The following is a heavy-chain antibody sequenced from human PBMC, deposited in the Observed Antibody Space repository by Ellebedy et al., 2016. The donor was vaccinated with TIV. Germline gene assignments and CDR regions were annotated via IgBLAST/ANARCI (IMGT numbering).Heavy chain of an antibody. CDR3: YGRGDFDY. Sequence: GGSLRLXXAASGFTFGSYWMSWVRQAPGEGLEWVANINLGGSQVYYVDSVRGRFTISRDNARNSLYLQMNSLRAEDTAVYYCYGRGDFDYWGQGTLVTVSS. D-gene: IGHD4-17*01. V-gene: IGHV3-7*01. CDR1: GFTFGSYW. J-gene: IGHJ4*02. CDR2: INLGGSQV.